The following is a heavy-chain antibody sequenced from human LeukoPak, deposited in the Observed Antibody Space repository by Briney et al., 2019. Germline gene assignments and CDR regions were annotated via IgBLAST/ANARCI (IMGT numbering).Heavy chain of an antibody. D-gene: IGHD6-13*01. V-gene: IGHV3-23*01. CDR2: ISGSGDST. CDR1: GFTVSDNY. Sequence: PGGSLRLSCAASGFTVSDNYMTWVRQAPGKGLEWVSAISGSGDSTYYGDSVKGRFTISRDNSKNTLYLQMNSLRAEDTAVYYCAKTRPLDSSSWSHGDYWGQGTLVTVSS. CDR3: AKTRPLDSSSWSHGDY. J-gene: IGHJ4*02.